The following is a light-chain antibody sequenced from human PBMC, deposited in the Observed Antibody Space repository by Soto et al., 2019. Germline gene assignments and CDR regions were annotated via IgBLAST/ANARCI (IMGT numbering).Light chain of an antibody. CDR2: KAS. CDR1: QTISSW. Sequence: DIQMTQSPSTLSGSVGDRFTITCRASQTISSWLAWYQQKPGKAPKLRIYKASTLKSGVPSRCSGRGSGTEFTLTSSSLQPDDFATYYCQHYNSYSEAFGQGTKVEIK. CDR3: QHYNSYSEA. V-gene: IGKV1-5*03. J-gene: IGKJ1*01.